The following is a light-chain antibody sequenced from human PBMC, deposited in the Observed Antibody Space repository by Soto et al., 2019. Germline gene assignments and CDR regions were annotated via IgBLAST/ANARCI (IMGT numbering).Light chain of an antibody. CDR3: QQYNSYSTWT. CDR1: QGISSY. CDR2: AAS. Sequence: IQLTQSPSSLSASVGDRVTITCRASQGISSYLAWYQQKPGKAPKLLIYAASTLQSGVPSRFSGSASGTEFTLTISSLQPDDFATYYCQQYNSYSTWTFGQGTKVDIK. V-gene: IGKV1-9*01. J-gene: IGKJ1*01.